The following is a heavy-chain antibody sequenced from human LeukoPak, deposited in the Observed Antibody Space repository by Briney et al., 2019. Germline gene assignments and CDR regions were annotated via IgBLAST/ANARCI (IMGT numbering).Heavy chain of an antibody. V-gene: IGHV4-34*01. CDR1: GGSFSGYY. Sequence: SETLSLTCAVYGGSFSGYYWSWIRQPPGKGLEWLGEINHSGSTNYNPSLKSRVTISVDTSKNQFSLKLSSVTAADTAVYYCARGRAPRSGTTGTTFDYWGQGTLATVSS. CDR3: ARGRAPRSGTTGTTFDY. D-gene: IGHD1-1*01. J-gene: IGHJ4*02. CDR2: INHSGST.